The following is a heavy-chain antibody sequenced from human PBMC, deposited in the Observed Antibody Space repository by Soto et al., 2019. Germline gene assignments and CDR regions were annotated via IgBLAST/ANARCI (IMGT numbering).Heavy chain of an antibody. CDR3: ARSEDYTSTSDY. V-gene: IGHV3-7*01. Sequence: GGSLRLSCAASGFTFSTYWMTWVRQAPGKGLEWVANIKQDGSEKYYVEPVKGRFTISRDNTRNSLYLHMNSLRAEDTALYYYARSEDYTSTSDYWGQGTLVTVS. J-gene: IGHJ4*02. D-gene: IGHD4-4*01. CDR2: IKQDGSEK. CDR1: GFTFSTYW.